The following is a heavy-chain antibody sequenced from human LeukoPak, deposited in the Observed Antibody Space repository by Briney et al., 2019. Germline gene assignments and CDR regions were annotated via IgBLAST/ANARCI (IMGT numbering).Heavy chain of an antibody. V-gene: IGHV3-30*03. J-gene: IGHJ4*02. CDR2: ISYDGSHK. D-gene: IGHD3-3*01. CDR1: GFTFSSYD. CDR3: AAYGTYYDFWSGYLTFDY. Sequence: GGSLRLSCAASGFTFSSYDIHWVRQAPGKGLEWVAVISYDGSHKYFADSVKGRFTISRDNSKNTLYLQMNSLRAEDTAVYYCAAYGTYYDFWSGYLTFDYWGQGTLVTVSS.